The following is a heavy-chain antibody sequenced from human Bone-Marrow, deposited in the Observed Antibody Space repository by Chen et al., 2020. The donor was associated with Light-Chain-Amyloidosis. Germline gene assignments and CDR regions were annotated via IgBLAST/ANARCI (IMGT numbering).Heavy chain of an antibody. CDR1: EFTSSKSS. D-gene: IGHD1-26*01. J-gene: IGHJ4*02. CDR3: ARGAVGSTHFDH. V-gene: IGHV3-21*02. Sequence: EIQLVESGGGLVKPGGSLRLSRTDPEFTSSKSSMNWVRQAPGRGLEWVSSSSSRGTYIYYADSVKGRFTTSRDNARNSLYLQMNSLRAEDTAIYYCARGAVGSTHFDHWGQGTQVTVSS. CDR2: SSSRGTYI.